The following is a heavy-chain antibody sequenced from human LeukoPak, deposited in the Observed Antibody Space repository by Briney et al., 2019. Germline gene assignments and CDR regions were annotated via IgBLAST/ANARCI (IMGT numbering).Heavy chain of an antibody. V-gene: IGHV4-34*01. CDR2: INHSGST. CDR1: GGSFSGYY. CDR3: ARHRFPYRIAAAGRGYFDY. Sequence: PSETLSLTCAVYGGSFSGYYWSWIRQPPGKGLEWIGEINHSGSTNYNPSLKSRVTISVDTSKNQFSLKLSSVTAADTAVYYCARHRFPYRIAAAGRGYFDYWGQGTLVTVSS. J-gene: IGHJ4*02. D-gene: IGHD6-13*01.